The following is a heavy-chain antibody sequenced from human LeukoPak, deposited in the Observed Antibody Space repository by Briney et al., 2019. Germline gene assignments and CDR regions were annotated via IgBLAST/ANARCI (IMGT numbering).Heavy chain of an antibody. CDR3: AKDAPAAYFDY. V-gene: IGHV3-74*01. CDR1: GFTFSSYW. Sequence: GGSLRLSCAASGFTFSSYWMHWVRQAPGKGLVWVSRINSDGSSTSYADSVKGRFTISRDNSKNTLYLQVNSLRAEDTAVYFCAKDAPAAYFDYWGQGTLVTVSS. J-gene: IGHJ4*02. CDR2: INSDGSST.